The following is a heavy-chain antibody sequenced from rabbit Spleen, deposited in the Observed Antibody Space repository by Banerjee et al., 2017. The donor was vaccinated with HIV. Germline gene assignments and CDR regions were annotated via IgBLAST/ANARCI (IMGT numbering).Heavy chain of an antibody. D-gene: IGHD2-1*01. CDR1: GFSFSDGDV. CDR3: ARGSAAMTMVITGYCLSL. Sequence: QEQLVESGGGLVQPEGSLTLTCKASGFSFSDGDVMCWVRQAPGKGLEWIACINADTGKSVYASWATGRFTVSRTSSTTVTLQMTSLTAADTATYFCARGSAAMTMVITGYCLSLWGPGTLVAVS. V-gene: IGHV1S45*01. J-gene: IGHJ4*01. CDR2: INADTGKS.